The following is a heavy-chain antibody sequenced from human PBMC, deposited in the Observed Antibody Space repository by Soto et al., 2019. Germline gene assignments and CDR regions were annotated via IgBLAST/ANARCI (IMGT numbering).Heavy chain of an antibody. CDR2: IIPIFGTA. D-gene: IGHD5-12*01. Sequence: QVQLVQSGAEVKKPGSSVKVSCKASGGTFSSYAISWVRQAPGQGLEWMGGIIPIFGTANYAQKFQGRVTITADESTSTAYMELSSLRFEDTAVYYCARDRRDGYNSRHYYYYGMDVWGQGTTVTVSS. V-gene: IGHV1-69*01. CDR3: ARDRRDGYNSRHYYYYGMDV. CDR1: GGTFSSYA. J-gene: IGHJ6*02.